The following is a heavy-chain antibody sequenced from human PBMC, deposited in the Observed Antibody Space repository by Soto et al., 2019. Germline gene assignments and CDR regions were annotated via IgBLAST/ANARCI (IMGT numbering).Heavy chain of an antibody. J-gene: IGHJ4*02. CDR2: ISGSGGST. Sequence: HPGGSLRLSCAASGFTFSSYAMSWVRQAPGKGLEWVSAISGSGGSTYYADSVKGRFTISRDNSKNTLYLQMNSLRAEDTAVYYCAKDRRGLVPILYYFDYWGQGTLVTVSS. D-gene: IGHD6-19*01. CDR1: GFTFSSYA. V-gene: IGHV3-23*01. CDR3: AKDRRGLVPILYYFDY.